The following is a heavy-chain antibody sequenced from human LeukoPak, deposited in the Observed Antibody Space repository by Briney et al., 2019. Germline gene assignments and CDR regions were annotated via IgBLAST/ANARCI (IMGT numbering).Heavy chain of an antibody. D-gene: IGHD5-24*01. CDR2: ITPSGGT. CDR3: ARDRYGDGFAHFDY. J-gene: IGHJ4*02. Sequence: ASVKVSCKASGYTFTSYAMHWVRQAPGQGLEWMGWITPSGGTNYPQKFQGRVAITRDTYITTAYMDLSRLTSDDTAVYCCARDRYGDGFAHFDYWGQGALVTVSS. CDR1: GYTFTSYA. V-gene: IGHV1-2*02.